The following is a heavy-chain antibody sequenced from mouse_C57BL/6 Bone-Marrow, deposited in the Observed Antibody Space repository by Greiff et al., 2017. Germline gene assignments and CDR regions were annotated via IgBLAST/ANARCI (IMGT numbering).Heavy chain of an antibody. CDR3: ARGLLPYAMDY. CDR1: GFTFSSYA. Sequence: EVKLEESGGGLVKPGGSLKLSCAASGFTFSSYAMSWVRQTPEKRLEWVATISDGGSYTYYPDNVKGRVTISRDNAKNNLYLQMSHLKSEDTAMYYCARGLLPYAMDYWGQGTSVTVSS. D-gene: IGHD2-3*01. CDR2: ISDGGSYT. J-gene: IGHJ4*01. V-gene: IGHV5-4*03.